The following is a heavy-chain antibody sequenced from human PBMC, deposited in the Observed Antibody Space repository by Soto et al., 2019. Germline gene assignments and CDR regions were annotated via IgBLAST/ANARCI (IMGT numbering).Heavy chain of an antibody. CDR2: IYSSGST. CDR3: ARENYDSSGYYLDY. D-gene: IGHD3-22*01. J-gene: IGHJ4*02. CDR1: GGSISSGGYY. V-gene: IGHV4-31*03. Sequence: SETLSLTCTVSGGSISSGGYYWSWIRQHPGKGLEWIGYIYSSGSTYYNPSLKSRVTISVDTSKNQFSLKLSSVTAADTAVYYCARENYDSSGYYLDYWGQGTLVTVSS.